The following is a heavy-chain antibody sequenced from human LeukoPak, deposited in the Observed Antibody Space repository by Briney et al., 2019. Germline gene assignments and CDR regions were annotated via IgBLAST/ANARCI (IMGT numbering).Heavy chain of an antibody. CDR1: GFTFSSYS. CDR2: ISSSSTI. D-gene: IGHD3-9*01. V-gene: IGHV3-48*01. J-gene: IGHJ5*02. CDR3: ARDLRELRYFDWLYH. Sequence: GGSLRLSCAASGFTFSSYSMNWVRQAPGKGLEWVSYISSSSTIYYADSVKGRFTISRDNAKNSLYLQMNSLRAEDTAVYYCARDLRELRYFDWLYHWGQGTLVTVSS.